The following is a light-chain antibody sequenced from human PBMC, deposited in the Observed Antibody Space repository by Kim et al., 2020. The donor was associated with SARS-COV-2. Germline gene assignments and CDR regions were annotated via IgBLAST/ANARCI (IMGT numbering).Light chain of an antibody. CDR3: QQRTTWPPYS. CDR2: DAS. CDR1: KSISNY. V-gene: IGKV3-11*01. Sequence: LSPGDRATLSCRASKSISNYLAWYQQKPGQAPRLLIYDASNRATDVPARFSGSGSGTDFTLTISSLEPEDFAVYYCQQRTTWPPYSFGQGTKLEIK. J-gene: IGKJ2*03.